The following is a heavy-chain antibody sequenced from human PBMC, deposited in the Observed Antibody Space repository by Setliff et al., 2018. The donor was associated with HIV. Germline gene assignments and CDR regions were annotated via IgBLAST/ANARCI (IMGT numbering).Heavy chain of an antibody. CDR2: IYYTGRS. Sequence: PSETLSLTCTVSGGSISSSDYYWGWIRRPTGKGLEWIGSIYYTGRSFHNPSLKSRITISVDTSKNQFSLKLSSVTAADTAVYYCGRENPGDYWGQGTLVTVSS. CDR3: GRENPGDY. CDR1: GGSISSSDYY. D-gene: IGHD3-10*01. J-gene: IGHJ4*02. V-gene: IGHV4-39*01.